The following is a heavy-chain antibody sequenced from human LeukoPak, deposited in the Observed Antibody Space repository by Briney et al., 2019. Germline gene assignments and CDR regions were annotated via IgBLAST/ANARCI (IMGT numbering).Heavy chain of an antibody. CDR1: VYTFTDYY. V-gene: IGHV1-69-2*01. J-gene: IGHJ6*03. D-gene: IGHD2-15*01. Sequence: ASVKISCKLSVYTFTDYYIHWGQQAPGKGLEWMGLVDPEDGETIYAEKIQGRVTITADTSTDTAYMELSSLRSEDTAVYYCATDLAVDYYYMDVWGKGTTVTVSS. CDR3: ATDLAVDYYYMDV. CDR2: VDPEDGET.